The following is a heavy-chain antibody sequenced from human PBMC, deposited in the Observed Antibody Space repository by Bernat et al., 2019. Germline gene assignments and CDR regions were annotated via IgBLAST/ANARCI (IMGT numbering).Heavy chain of an antibody. CDR1: GFTFSSYA. CDR2: LSYDGSNK. CDR3: ARTDEQLIDYGGNTRY. D-gene: IGHD4-23*01. V-gene: IGHV3-30-3*01. Sequence: QVQLVESGGGVVQPGRSLRLSCAASGFTFSSYAMHWVRQAPGKGLEWVAVLSYDGSNKYYADSVKGRFTISRDNSKNTLYLQMNSLRAEDTAVYYCARTDEQLIDYGGNTRYWGQGTLVTVSS. J-gene: IGHJ4*02.